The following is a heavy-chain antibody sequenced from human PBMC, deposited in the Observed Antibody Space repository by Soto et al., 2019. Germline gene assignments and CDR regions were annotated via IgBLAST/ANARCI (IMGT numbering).Heavy chain of an antibody. Sequence: SETLSLTCAVSGGSISSGFYSWSWIRQPPGQGLEWIGYIYNSGNTYYNPSLMSRVTISVDRSQNHFSLKLTSVTAADTAVYYCARGSDGVWYWFDPWGQGTQVTVSS. CDR3: ARGSDGVWYWFDP. J-gene: IGHJ5*02. CDR2: IYNSGNT. V-gene: IGHV4-30-2*01. D-gene: IGHD2-21*02. CDR1: GGSISSGFYS.